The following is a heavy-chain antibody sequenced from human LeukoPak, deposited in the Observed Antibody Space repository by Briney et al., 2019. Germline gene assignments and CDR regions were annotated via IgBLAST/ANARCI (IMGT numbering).Heavy chain of an antibody. V-gene: IGHV4-59*01. CDR2: IYYSGST. CDR1: GGSISSYY. CDR3: AREGYDRSGIDY. Sequence: SETLSLTCTVSGGSISSYYWSWIRQPPGKGLEWIGYIYYSGSTNYNPSLKSRVTISVDTSKNQFSLKLSSVTAADTAVYYCAREGYDRSGIDYWGQGTLVTVSS. J-gene: IGHJ4*02. D-gene: IGHD3-22*01.